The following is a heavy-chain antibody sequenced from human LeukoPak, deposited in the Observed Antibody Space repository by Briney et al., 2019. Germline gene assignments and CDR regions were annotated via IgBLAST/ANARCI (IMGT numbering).Heavy chain of an antibody. J-gene: IGHJ5*02. CDR3: ARDYGNLWTNWFDP. V-gene: IGHV3-7*01. CDR1: GFTFSTCW. Sequence: GGSLRLSCAASGFTFSTCWMTWVRQAPGKGLEWVANIKQDGSERYYVDSVKGRFTISRDNAKNSLYLQMNSLRAEDTAVYYCARDYGNLWTNWFDPWGQGTLVTVSS. D-gene: IGHD1-26*01. CDR2: IKQDGSER.